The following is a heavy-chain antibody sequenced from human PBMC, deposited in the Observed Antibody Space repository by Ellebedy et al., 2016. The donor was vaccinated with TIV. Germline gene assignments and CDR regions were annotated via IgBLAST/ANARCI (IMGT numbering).Heavy chain of an antibody. CDR2: INPDSGST. CDR3: ARVRRGSSGMDV. J-gene: IGHJ6*02. D-gene: IGHD6-13*01. CDR1: GFTFTAFY. Sequence: ASVKVSCKSSGFTFTAFYLHWVRQAPGQGLEWMGWINPDSGSTNFAQRFQGRVTMTRGTSVNTASMELSRLESDDTAVYYCARVRRGSSGMDVWGQGTTVTVS. V-gene: IGHV1-2*02.